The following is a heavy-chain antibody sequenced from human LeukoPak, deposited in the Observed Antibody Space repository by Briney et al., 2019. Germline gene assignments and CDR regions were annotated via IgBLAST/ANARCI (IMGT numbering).Heavy chain of an antibody. CDR2: IWYDGSNK. Sequence: GRSLRLSRAASGVTFSSYGMHWVRQAPGKGLEWVAVIWYDGSNKYYADSVKGRFTISRDNSKNTLYLQMNSLRAEDTAAYYCARDDGPFDYRGQGTLVT. J-gene: IGHJ4*02. CDR1: GVTFSSYG. V-gene: IGHV3-33*01. D-gene: IGHD4-17*01. CDR3: ARDDGPFDY.